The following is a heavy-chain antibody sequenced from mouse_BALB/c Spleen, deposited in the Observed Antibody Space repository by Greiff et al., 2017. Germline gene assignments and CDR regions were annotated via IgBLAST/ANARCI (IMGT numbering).Heavy chain of an antibody. J-gene: IGHJ4*01. V-gene: IGHV1-53*01. CDR1: GYTFTSYY. D-gene: IGHD1-1*01. CDR2: INPSNGGT. CDR3: ARGDYGSSYEGAMDY. Sequence: QVQLQQSGAELVKPGASVKLSCKASGYTFTSYYMYWVKQRPGQGLEWIGEINPSNGGTNFNEKFKSKATLTVDKSSSTAYMQLSSLTSVDSAVYFCARGDYGSSYEGAMDYWGQGTSVTVSS.